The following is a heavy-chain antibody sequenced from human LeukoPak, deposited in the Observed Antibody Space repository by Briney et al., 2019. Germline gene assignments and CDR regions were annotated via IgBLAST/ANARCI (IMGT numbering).Heavy chain of an antibody. CDR1: GYTFTDYY. V-gene: IGHV1-2*02. CDR3: ARDRGLRSGYYADY. D-gene: IGHD3-3*01. CDR2: INPHSSGT. Sequence: ASVKVSCKASGYTFTDYYIHWVRQAPGQGLEWMGWINPHSSGTNYAQKFQGRVTMTRDTSISTANMELSRLRSDDPAVYYCARDRGLRSGYYADYWGQGTLVTVS. J-gene: IGHJ4*02.